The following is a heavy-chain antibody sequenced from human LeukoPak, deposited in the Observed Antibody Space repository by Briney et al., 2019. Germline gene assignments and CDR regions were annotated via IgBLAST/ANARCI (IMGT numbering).Heavy chain of an antibody. J-gene: IGHJ4*02. Sequence: SETLSLTCAVYGGSFSGYYWSWIRQPPGKGLEGIGEINHSGSTNYNPSLKSRGTISVDTSKNQFSLKLSSVTAADTAVYYCARRGSSGYNYWGQGTLVTVSS. CDR1: GGSFSGYY. V-gene: IGHV4-34*01. CDR3: ARRGSSGYNY. CDR2: INHSGST. D-gene: IGHD3-22*01.